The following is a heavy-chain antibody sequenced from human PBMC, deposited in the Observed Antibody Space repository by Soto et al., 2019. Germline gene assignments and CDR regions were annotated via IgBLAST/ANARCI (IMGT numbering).Heavy chain of an antibody. CDR1: GDSISTFY. CDR3: ARVRSNLFDY. J-gene: IGHJ4*02. V-gene: IGHV4-59*01. Sequence: SETLSLTCTVSGDSISTFYWNWIRQPPGKGLERIGYIHYSGSTNYNPSLKSQVIISVDTSKNQFSLKLSSVTAADTAVYFCARVRSNLFDYWGQGTLVTVSS. D-gene: IGHD3-3*01. CDR2: IHYSGST.